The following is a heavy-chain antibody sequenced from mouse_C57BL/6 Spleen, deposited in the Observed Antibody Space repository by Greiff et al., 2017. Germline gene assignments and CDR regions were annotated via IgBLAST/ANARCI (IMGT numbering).Heavy chain of an antibody. CDR2: INPGSGGT. CDR3: ARDYYGSRGAY. Sequence: QVQLQQSGAELVRPGPSVKVSCKASGYAFTNYLIEWVKQRPGQGLEWIGVINPGSGGTNYNEKFKGKATLTADKSSSTAYMQLSSLTSEDSAVYFCARDYYGSRGAYWGQGTLVTVSA. D-gene: IGHD1-1*01. J-gene: IGHJ3*01. CDR1: GYAFTNYL. V-gene: IGHV1-54*01.